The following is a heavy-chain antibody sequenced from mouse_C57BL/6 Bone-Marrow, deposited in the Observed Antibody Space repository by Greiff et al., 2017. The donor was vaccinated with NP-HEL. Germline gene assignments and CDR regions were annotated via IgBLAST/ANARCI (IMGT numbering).Heavy chain of an antibody. CDR2: IYPRSGNT. CDR1: GYTFTSYG. Sequence: VQLQQSGAELARPGASVKLSCKASGYTFTSYGISWVKQRTGQGLEWIGEIYPRSGNTYYNEKFKCKATLTADKSSSTAYMELRSLTSEDSAVYFCARLLTLRYPWFAYWGQGTLVTVSA. CDR3: ARLLTLRYPWFAY. D-gene: IGHD1-1*01. V-gene: IGHV1-81*01. J-gene: IGHJ3*01.